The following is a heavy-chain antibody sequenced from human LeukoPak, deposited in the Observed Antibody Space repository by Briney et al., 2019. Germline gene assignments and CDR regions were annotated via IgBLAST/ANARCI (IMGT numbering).Heavy chain of an antibody. J-gene: IGHJ5*02. CDR3: ARERSMVRGMSWFDP. CDR2: SEST. Sequence: PSETLSLTCTVSGYSISSGYYWGWIRQPPGKGLEWIGSESTYYNPSLKSRVTISVDTSKNQFSLKMSSVTAADTAVYYCARERSMVRGMSWFDPWGQGTLVTVSS. V-gene: IGHV4-38-2*02. CDR1: GYSISSGYY. D-gene: IGHD3-10*01.